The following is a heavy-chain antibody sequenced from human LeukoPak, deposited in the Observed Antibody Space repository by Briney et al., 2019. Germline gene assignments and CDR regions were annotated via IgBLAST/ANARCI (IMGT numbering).Heavy chain of an antibody. Sequence: ASVKVSCKASGYTFIGYYMHWVRQAPGQGLEWMGWINPNSGGTNYAQKFQGRVTMTRDTSISTAYVELSRLRSDDTAVYYCARGTGEGYTYGRYYFDYWGQGTLVTVSS. CDR1: GYTFIGYY. D-gene: IGHD5-18*01. J-gene: IGHJ4*02. CDR3: ARGTGEGYTYGRYYFDY. V-gene: IGHV1-2*02. CDR2: INPNSGGT.